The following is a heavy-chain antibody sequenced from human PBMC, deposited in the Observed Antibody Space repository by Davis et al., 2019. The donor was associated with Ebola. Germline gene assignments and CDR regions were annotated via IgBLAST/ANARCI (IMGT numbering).Heavy chain of an antibody. V-gene: IGHV4-59*01. CDR2: IYYSGST. J-gene: IGHJ4*02. CDR3: ATGGPTVTTGFDD. D-gene: IGHD4-17*01. Sequence: MPSETLSLTCTVSGGSISSYYWSWIRQPPGKGLEWIGYIYYSGSTNYNPSLKSRVSITVGTSKNQFSLRLNSVTAADTAVYYCATGGPTVTTGFDDWGQGTLVTVSS. CDR1: GGSISSYY.